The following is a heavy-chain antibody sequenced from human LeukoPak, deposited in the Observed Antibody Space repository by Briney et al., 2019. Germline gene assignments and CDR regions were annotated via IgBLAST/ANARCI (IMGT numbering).Heavy chain of an antibody. D-gene: IGHD6-13*01. Sequence: PGGSLRLSCAASGFTFSAYDMHWVRQATGKGLEWVSGMGKTAGDTYYSGSVQGRSTISRENAENSVYLEMNSLRAGDTAVYYCTRGAAGFDYWGQGTLVSVSS. CDR3: TRGAAGFDY. CDR2: MGKTAGDT. V-gene: IGHV3-13*04. J-gene: IGHJ4*02. CDR1: GFTFSAYD.